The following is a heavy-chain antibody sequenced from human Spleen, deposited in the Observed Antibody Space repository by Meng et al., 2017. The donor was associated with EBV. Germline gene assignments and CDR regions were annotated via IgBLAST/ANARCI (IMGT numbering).Heavy chain of an antibody. V-gene: IGHV1-69*12. CDR2: LIPMFGAQ. Sequence: QVTLVPSGGAWKGPCTWVKVALKPSAGPFSRYAISWVRQAPGQGLEWLGGLIPMFGAQNYAQKFKGRVTTTAYESTSTHYMELSSLRSDDTAVYYCASESGRGYTPDYWGQGTLVTVSS. CDR1: AGPFSRYA. CDR3: ASESGRGYTPDY. D-gene: IGHD3-10*01. J-gene: IGHJ4*02.